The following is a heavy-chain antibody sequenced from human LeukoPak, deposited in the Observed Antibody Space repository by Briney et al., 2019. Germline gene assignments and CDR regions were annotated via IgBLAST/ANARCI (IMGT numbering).Heavy chain of an antibody. CDR2: IIPILGIA. J-gene: IGHJ4*02. CDR1: GGTFSSYT. CDR3: ASIDFGESGHAD. D-gene: IGHD3-10*01. V-gene: IGHV1-69*02. Sequence: SVKVSCKASGGTFSSYTISWVRQAPGQGLEWMGRIIPILGIANYAQKFQGRVTITADKSTSTAYMELSSLKSEDTAVYYCASIDFGESGHADWGQGTLVTVSS.